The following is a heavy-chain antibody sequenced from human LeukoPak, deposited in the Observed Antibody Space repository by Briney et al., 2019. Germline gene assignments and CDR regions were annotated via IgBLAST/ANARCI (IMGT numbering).Heavy chain of an antibody. CDR3: AELGITMIGGV. D-gene: IGHD3-10*02. J-gene: IGHJ6*04. CDR1: GFTFDDYG. CDR2: IKWNGGST. V-gene: IGHV3-20*04. Sequence: GGSLRLSCAASGFTFDDYGMSWVRQAPGKGLEWVSGIKWNGGSTGYADSVKGRFTISRDNAKNSLYLQMNSLRAEDTAVYYCAELGITMIGGVWGKGTTVTISS.